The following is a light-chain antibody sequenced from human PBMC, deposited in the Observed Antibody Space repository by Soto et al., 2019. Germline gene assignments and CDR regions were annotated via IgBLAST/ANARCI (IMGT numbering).Light chain of an antibody. Sequence: EIVLTQSPATLSLSPGERATLSCRTSQSVSSYLAWYQQKPGQAPRLLISDASNRATGIPARFSGSGSGTDFTLTISSLEPEDFAVYYCQQRRSWPPLTFGGGTKVEIK. V-gene: IGKV3-11*01. CDR3: QQRRSWPPLT. J-gene: IGKJ4*01. CDR2: DAS. CDR1: QSVSSY.